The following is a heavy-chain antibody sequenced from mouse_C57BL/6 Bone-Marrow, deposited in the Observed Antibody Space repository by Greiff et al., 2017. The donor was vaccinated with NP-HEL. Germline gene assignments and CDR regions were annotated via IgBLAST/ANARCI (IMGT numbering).Heavy chain of an antibody. D-gene: IGHD1-1*01. CDR3: ARDYGSSYRGWYFDV. CDR1: GYTFTDYY. J-gene: IGHJ1*03. Sequence: EVQLQQSGPELVKPGALVKISCKASGYTFTDYYMNWVKQSHGKSLEWIGDINPNNGGTSYNQKFKGKATLTVDKSSSTAYMELRSLTSEDSAVYYCARDYGSSYRGWYFDVWGTGTTVTVSS. CDR2: INPNNGGT. V-gene: IGHV1-26*01.